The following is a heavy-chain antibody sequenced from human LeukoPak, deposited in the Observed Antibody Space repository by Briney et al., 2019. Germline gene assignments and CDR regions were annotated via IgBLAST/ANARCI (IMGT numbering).Heavy chain of an antibody. V-gene: IGHV3-7*01. Sequence: GGSLRLSCAASGFTFSSYWMSWVRQAPGKGLEWVANIKQDGSEKYYVDSVKGRFTISRDNAKNSLYLQMNSLRAEDTAVYYCARVGGELVELYYYYYYMDVWGKGATVTVSS. D-gene: IGHD6-6*01. CDR3: ARVGGELVELYYYYYYMDV. CDR2: IKQDGSEK. CDR1: GFTFSSYW. J-gene: IGHJ6*03.